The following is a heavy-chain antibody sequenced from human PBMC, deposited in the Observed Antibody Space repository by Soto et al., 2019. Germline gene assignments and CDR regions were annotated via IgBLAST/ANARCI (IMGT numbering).Heavy chain of an antibody. CDR2: ISSNGGST. J-gene: IGHJ6*02. CDR1: GFTFSSYA. V-gene: IGHV3-64D*08. Sequence: PGGSLRLSCSASGFTFSSYAMHWVRQAPGKGLEYVSAISSNGGSTYYADSVKGRFTISRDNSKNTLYLQMSSLRAEDTAVYYCVKDLGDFWSGYYGFLHDYYYYYGMDVWGQGTTVTVSS. CDR3: VKDLGDFWSGYYGFLHDYYYYYGMDV. D-gene: IGHD3-3*01.